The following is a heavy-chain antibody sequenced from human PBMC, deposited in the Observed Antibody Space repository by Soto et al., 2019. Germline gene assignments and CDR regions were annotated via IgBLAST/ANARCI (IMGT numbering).Heavy chain of an antibody. V-gene: IGHV3-23*01. D-gene: IGHD2-15*01. CDR2: ISGSGGST. CDR1: GFTFTNYA. CDR3: AKSRSETVLAATNY. Sequence: GGSLRLSCAASGFTFTNYAMTWVRQAPGKGLEWVSAISGSGGSTYYADSVRGRFTISRDNSKNTLYLQMNSLRTEDTAVYFCAKSRSETVLAATNYWGQGTLVTASS. J-gene: IGHJ4*02.